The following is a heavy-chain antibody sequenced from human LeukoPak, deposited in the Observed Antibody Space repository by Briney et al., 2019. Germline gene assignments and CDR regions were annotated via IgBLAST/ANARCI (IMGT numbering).Heavy chain of an antibody. D-gene: IGHD5-12*01. CDR3: AKVGYSGYENFDY. J-gene: IGHJ4*02. Sequence: GGSLRLSCAASGFTFSSYAMSWVRQAPGKGLEWVSAICGSGGSTYYADSVKGRFTISRDNSKNTLYLQMNSLRAEDTAVYYCAKVGYSGYENFDYWGQGTLVTVSS. CDR2: ICGSGGST. CDR1: GFTFSSYA. V-gene: IGHV3-23*01.